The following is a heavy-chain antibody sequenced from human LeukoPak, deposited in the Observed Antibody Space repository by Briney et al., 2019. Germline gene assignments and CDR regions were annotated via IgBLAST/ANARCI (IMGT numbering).Heavy chain of an antibody. V-gene: IGHV1-2*02. CDR1: GYTFTGYY. Sequence: GASVKVSCKASGYTFTGYYMHWVRQAPGQGLEWMGWINPNSGGTNYAQKFQGRVTMTRDTSISTAYMELSRLRSDDMAVYYCARDRYDFWSGPTNWFDPWGQGTLVTVSS. CDR3: ARDRYDFWSGPTNWFDP. CDR2: INPNSGGT. D-gene: IGHD3-3*01. J-gene: IGHJ5*02.